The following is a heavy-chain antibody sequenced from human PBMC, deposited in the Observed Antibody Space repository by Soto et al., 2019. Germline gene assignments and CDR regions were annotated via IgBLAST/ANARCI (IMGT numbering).Heavy chain of an antibody. J-gene: IGHJ5*02. CDR2: ISAYNGNT. Sequence: ASVKVSCKASGYTFTSYGISWVRQAPGQGLERMGWISAYNGNTNYAQKLQGRVTMTTDTSTSTAYMELRSLRSDDTAVYYCARGRLRIAAAETCFDPWGQGTLVTVSS. CDR1: GYTFTSYG. D-gene: IGHD6-13*01. CDR3: ARGRLRIAAAETCFDP. V-gene: IGHV1-18*01.